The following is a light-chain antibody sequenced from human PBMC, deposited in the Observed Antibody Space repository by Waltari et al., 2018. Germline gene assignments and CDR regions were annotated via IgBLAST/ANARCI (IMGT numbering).Light chain of an antibody. CDR1: QDVSIN. Sequence: EIVMTQSPATLSVSPGERATLSCKASQDVSINLAWYQQKPGQAPRLLINDASTRATGVPARFSGSGSGTEFTLTISSLQSEDFAVYFCQRYNNWVTFGGGTKVQIK. J-gene: IGKJ4*01. CDR3: QRYNNWVT. CDR2: DAS. V-gene: IGKV3-15*01.